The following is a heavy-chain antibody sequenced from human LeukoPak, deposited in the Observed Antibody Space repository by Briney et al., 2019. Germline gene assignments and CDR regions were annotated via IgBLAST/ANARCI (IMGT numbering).Heavy chain of an antibody. J-gene: IGHJ4*02. CDR2: IYHSGST. CDR3: ARVFPKRYCSSTSCPRSPFDY. D-gene: IGHD2-2*01. CDR1: GYSISSGYY. Sequence: TSETLSLTCTVSGYSISSGYYWGWIRQPPGQGLEWIGSIYHSGSTYYNPSLKSRVTISVDTSKNQFSLKLSSVTAADTAVYYCARVFPKRYCSSTSCPRSPFDYWGQGTLVTVSS. V-gene: IGHV4-38-2*02.